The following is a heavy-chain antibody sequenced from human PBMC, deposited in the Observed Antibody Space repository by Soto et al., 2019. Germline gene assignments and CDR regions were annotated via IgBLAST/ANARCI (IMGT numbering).Heavy chain of an antibody. CDR3: ESKREYRTSPGGYYFDY. V-gene: IGHV3-30-3*01. J-gene: IGHJ4*02. Sequence: GGSLRLSCAVSGFLYSSYAMHWVRQAPGKGLEWVAVISYDGSNQYYADSVKGRFTISRDNSKNTLSLKMDSLRAEDTDVYYCESKREYRTSPGGYYFDYWGQGTLVTV. CDR1: GFLYSSYA. CDR2: ISYDGSNQ. D-gene: IGHD6-6*01.